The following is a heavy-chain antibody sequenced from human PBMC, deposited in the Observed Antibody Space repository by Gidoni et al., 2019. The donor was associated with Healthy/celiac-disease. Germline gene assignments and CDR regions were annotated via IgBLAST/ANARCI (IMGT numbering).Heavy chain of an antibody. CDR3: ARVRYSSCWYLVDY. CDR2: INHSGRT. V-gene: IGHV4-34*01. Sequence: QVQLQQWGAGLLKPSETLSRTCAVYGGSFSGYYWSWIRQPPGKGLEWIGEINHSGRTNYNPSLKSRVTISVDTSKNQFSLKLSSVTAADTAVYYCARVRYSSCWYLVDYWGQGTLVTVSS. D-gene: IGHD6-19*01. CDR1: GGSFSGYY. J-gene: IGHJ4*02.